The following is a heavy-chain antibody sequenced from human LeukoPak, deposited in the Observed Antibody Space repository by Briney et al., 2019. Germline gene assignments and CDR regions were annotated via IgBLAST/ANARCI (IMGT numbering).Heavy chain of an antibody. CDR3: ARDDYYDSSGYYAY. D-gene: IGHD3-22*01. Sequence: PRGSLRLSCAASGFTFSSYGMHWVRQAPGKGLEWVAVIWYDGSNKYYADSVKGRFTISRDNSKNTLYLQMNSLRAEDTAVYYCARDDYYDSSGYYAYWGQGTLVTVSS. V-gene: IGHV3-33*01. CDR2: IWYDGSNK. J-gene: IGHJ4*02. CDR1: GFTFSSYG.